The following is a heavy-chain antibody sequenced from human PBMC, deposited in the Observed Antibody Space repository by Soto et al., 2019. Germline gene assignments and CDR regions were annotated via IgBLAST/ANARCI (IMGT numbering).Heavy chain of an antibody. V-gene: IGHV4-30-2*01. Sequence: SETLSLTCAVSGGSISSGGYSWSWIRQPPGKGLEWIGYIYHSGSTYYNPSLKSRVTISVDRSKNQFSLKLSSVTAADTAVYYCARHGGGWLRKEGMDVWGQGTTVTVSS. CDR3: ARHGGGWLRKEGMDV. J-gene: IGHJ6*02. CDR2: IYHSGST. D-gene: IGHD5-12*01. CDR1: GGSISSGGYS.